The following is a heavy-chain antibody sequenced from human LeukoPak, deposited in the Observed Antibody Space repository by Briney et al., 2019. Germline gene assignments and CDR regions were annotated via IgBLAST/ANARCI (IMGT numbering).Heavy chain of an antibody. V-gene: IGHV1-2*02. CDR2: INPHSGGT. D-gene: IGHD2-21*02. CDR1: GYTFTGHY. Sequence: GASVKVSCKASGYTFTGHYIQWVRQAPGQGLEWMGWINPHSGGTNYAQEFQGRVTMTRDTSISTAYMELSSLRPDDTAVYSCARGVTARGFYYYMDIWGNGTTVTISS. J-gene: IGHJ6*03. CDR3: ARGVTARGFYYYMDI.